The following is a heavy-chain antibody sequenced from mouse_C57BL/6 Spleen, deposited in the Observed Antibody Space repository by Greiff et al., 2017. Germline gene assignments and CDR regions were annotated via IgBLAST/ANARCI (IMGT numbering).Heavy chain of an antibody. CDR3: ARDDGYCFDV. CDR1: GFPFSSYA. D-gene: IGHD2-3*01. Sequence: EVQRVESGGGLVKPGGSLKLSCAASGFPFSSYAMSWVRQTPEKRLEWVATISDGGSYTYYPDNVKGRFTISRDNAKNNLYLQMSHLKSEDTAMYYCARDDGYCFDVWGTGTTVTVSS. CDR2: ISDGGSYT. J-gene: IGHJ1*03. V-gene: IGHV5-4*01.